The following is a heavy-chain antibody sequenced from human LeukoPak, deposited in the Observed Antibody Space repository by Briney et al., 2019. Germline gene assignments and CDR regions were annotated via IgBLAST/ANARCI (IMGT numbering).Heavy chain of an antibody. CDR2: INPNSGGT. D-gene: IGHD3-10*01. J-gene: IGHJ4*02. CDR3: ARAPGYGSGSYYRGNY. Sequence: ASVKVSCKASGYTFTGYYMHWVRQAPGQGLEWMGRINPNSGGTNYAQKFQGRVTMTRDTSISTAYMELSRLRSDDTAVYYCARAPGYGSGSYYRGNYWGQGTLVTVSS. V-gene: IGHV1-2*06. CDR1: GYTFTGYY.